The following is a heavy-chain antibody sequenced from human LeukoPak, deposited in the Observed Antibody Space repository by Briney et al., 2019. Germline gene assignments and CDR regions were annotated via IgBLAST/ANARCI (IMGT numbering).Heavy chain of an antibody. CDR3: ARCANYYYYMDV. CDR1: GYTFTGYY. CDR2: INPNSGGT. Sequence: ASVKVSCKASGYTFTGYYMHWVRQAPGQGLEWMGWINPNSGGTNYAQKFQGRVTMTRDMPTSTVYMELSSLRSEDTAVYYCARCANYYYYMDVWGKGTTVTVSS. V-gene: IGHV1-2*02. D-gene: IGHD4/OR15-4a*01. J-gene: IGHJ6*03.